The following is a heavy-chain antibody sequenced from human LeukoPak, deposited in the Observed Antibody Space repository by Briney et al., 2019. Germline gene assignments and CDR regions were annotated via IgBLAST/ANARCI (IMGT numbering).Heavy chain of an antibody. CDR2: IFHSGNT. V-gene: IGHV4-39*01. CDR1: GGSIRSGPFY. CDR3: ARQIAVAGEWASDI. D-gene: IGHD6-19*01. Sequence: PSETLSLNCTVFGGSIRSGPFYWGWIRQPPGKGLEGIGSIFHSGNTYYKPSLKSRVTMSVDTSKNQFSLRVSSVTAADTAVYSCARQIAVAGEWASDIWGRGTMVTVSS. J-gene: IGHJ3*02.